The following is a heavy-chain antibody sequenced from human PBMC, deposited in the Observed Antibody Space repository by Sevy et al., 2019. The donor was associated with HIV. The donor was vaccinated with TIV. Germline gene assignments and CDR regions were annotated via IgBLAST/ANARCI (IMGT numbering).Heavy chain of an antibody. D-gene: IGHD3-16*01. CDR2: MNQDGTER. CDR1: GFSFSTYW. Sequence: GGSLRLSCAASGFSFSTYWMTWFRQAPGKGLEWVATMNQDGTERDYVDSVKGRFTISRDNTKTSLFLQMNSLSAEDTGVYYCVREGLGGFSYSLDCWGQRTLVTVSS. CDR3: VREGLGGFSYSLDC. V-gene: IGHV3-7*01. J-gene: IGHJ4*02.